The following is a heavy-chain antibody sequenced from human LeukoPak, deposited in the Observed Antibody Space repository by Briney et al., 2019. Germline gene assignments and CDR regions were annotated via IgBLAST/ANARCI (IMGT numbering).Heavy chain of an antibody. CDR1: GFTFSGYS. Sequence: GGALRLSCAASGFTFSGYSMNWVRQAPGKGLEWVSSISGSSNYIYYAESVKGRFTISRDNAKNSLYLHMNSLRAEDTAVYYCARGYSTTWTYGDYWGQGTLVTVSS. V-gene: IGHV3-21*01. CDR3: ARGYSTTWTYGDY. J-gene: IGHJ4*02. CDR2: ISGSSNYI. D-gene: IGHD6-13*01.